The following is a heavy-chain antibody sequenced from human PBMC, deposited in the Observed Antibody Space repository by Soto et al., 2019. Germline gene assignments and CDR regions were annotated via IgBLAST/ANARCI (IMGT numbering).Heavy chain of an antibody. CDR3: ARHICGGDCYRAGGMDV. Sequence: PGESLKISCKGSGYSFTSYWIGWVRQMPGKGLEWMGIIYPGDSDTRYSPSFQGQVTISADKSLSTAYLQWSSLKASDTAMYYCARHICGGDCYRAGGMDVRGQGTTVTVSS. CDR2: IYPGDSDT. D-gene: IGHD2-21*02. V-gene: IGHV5-51*01. J-gene: IGHJ6*02. CDR1: GYSFTSYW.